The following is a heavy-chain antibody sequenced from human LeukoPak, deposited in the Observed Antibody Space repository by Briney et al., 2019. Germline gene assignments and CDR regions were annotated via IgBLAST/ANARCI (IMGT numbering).Heavy chain of an antibody. J-gene: IGHJ5*02. CDR1: GYTFTSYA. D-gene: IGHD5-18*01. Sequence: ASVKVSCKASGYTFTSYAMHWVRQAPGQRLEWMGWINAGNGNTKYSQKFQGRVTLTRDTSASTAYMELSSLRSEDTAVYYCARDPAVDTAMVTGWFDPWGQGTLVTVSS. CDR3: ARDPAVDTAMVTGWFDP. V-gene: IGHV1-3*01. CDR2: INAGNGNT.